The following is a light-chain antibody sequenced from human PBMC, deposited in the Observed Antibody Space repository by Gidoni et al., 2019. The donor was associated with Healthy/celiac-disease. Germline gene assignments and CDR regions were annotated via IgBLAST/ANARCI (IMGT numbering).Light chain of an antibody. Sequence: EIVLTQSPGTLSLSPGERATLSCRASQSVSSSYLAWYQQKPGQAPRILIYGASSRATGLPDRFSGSGSGTDFTLTISRLEPEDFAVYYCQQYGSWTFGQGTKVEIK. J-gene: IGKJ1*01. CDR1: QSVSSSY. CDR2: GAS. CDR3: QQYGSWT. V-gene: IGKV3-20*01.